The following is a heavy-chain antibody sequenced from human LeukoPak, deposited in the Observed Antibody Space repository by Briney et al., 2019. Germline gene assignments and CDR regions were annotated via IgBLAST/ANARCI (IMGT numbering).Heavy chain of an antibody. J-gene: IGHJ3*02. CDR1: GFTFSSST. Sequence: SVKVSCKASGFTFSSSTMQWVRQARGQRLEWIGWIVVGSGNTNYAQKFQGRVTISRDMSTSTAYMELSSLTSEDTAVFYCAADGPADLFDGSEDPPRDAFEIWGQGTMVTVSS. V-gene: IGHV1-58*02. CDR2: IVVGSGNT. D-gene: IGHD3-22*01. CDR3: AADGPADLFDGSEDPPRDAFEI.